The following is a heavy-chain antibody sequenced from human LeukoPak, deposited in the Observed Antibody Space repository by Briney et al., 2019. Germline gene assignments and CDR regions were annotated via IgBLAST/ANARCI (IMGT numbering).Heavy chain of an antibody. Sequence: PSETLSLTCAVYGGSFSGYYWSWIRQPPGKGLEWIGEINHSGSTNYNPSLKSRVTISVDTSKNQFSLKLSSVTAADTAVYYCARSELLWFGEPYFDYWGQGTLVTVSS. CDR1: GGSFSGYY. J-gene: IGHJ4*02. D-gene: IGHD3-10*01. V-gene: IGHV4-34*01. CDR2: INHSGST. CDR3: ARSELLWFGEPYFDY.